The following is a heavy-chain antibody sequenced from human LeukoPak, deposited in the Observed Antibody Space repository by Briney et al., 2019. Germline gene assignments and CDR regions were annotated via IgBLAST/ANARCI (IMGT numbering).Heavy chain of an antibody. CDR3: ARVAAKTVDY. V-gene: IGHV4-39*07. Sequence: PSETLSLTCSVSGGSIGRGSYYWGWLRQSPGKGLEWIGSIYYSGSTNYNPSLKSRVTISVDTSKNQFSLKLSSVTAADTAVYYCARVAAKTVDYWGQGTLVTVSS. D-gene: IGHD2-15*01. J-gene: IGHJ4*02. CDR1: GGSIGRGSYY. CDR2: IYYSGST.